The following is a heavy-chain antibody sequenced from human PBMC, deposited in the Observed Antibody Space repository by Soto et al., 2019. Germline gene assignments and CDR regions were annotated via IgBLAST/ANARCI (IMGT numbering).Heavy chain of an antibody. CDR3: ARDLGRAGAGKGYYYGMDV. J-gene: IGHJ6*02. V-gene: IGHV1-69*12. CDR1: GGTFSSYA. Sequence: QVQLVQSGAEVKKPGSSVKGSCKASGGTFSSYAISWVRQAPGQGLEWMGGIIPIFGTANYAQKFQGRVTITADESTSTAYMERSSRRSEDTAVYYCARDLGRAGAGKGYYYGMDVWGQGTTVTVSS. D-gene: IGHD1-26*01. CDR2: IIPIFGTA.